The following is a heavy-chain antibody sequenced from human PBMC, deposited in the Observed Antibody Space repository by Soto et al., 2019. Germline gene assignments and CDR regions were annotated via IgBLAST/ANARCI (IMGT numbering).Heavy chain of an antibody. Sequence: ASVKVSCKVAGHSLTDLSMHWVRQGPGRGLEWLGGFDPEEGEIIYAQNFQGRIRLTEDTSTDTAFMELNSLKSEDTAIYYCATTRTTYVYDFDSWGQGTFVTVSS. D-gene: IGHD3-16*01. CDR2: FDPEEGEI. CDR3: ATTRTTYVYDFDS. CDR1: GHSLTDLS. J-gene: IGHJ4*02. V-gene: IGHV1-24*01.